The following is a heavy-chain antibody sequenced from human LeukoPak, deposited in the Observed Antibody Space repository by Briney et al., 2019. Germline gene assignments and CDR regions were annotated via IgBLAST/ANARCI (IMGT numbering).Heavy chain of an antibody. J-gene: IGHJ4*02. CDR1: GGTFCSYA. Sequence: PVKVSCKASGGTFCSYAISWVRQAPGQGLEWMGGIIPIFGTANHAQKFQGRVTITADESTSTAYMELSSLRSEDTAVYYCARDLEAGGSYFDYWGQGTLVTVSS. CDR2: IIPIFGTA. D-gene: IGHD1-1*01. CDR3: ARDLEAGGSYFDY. V-gene: IGHV1-69*13.